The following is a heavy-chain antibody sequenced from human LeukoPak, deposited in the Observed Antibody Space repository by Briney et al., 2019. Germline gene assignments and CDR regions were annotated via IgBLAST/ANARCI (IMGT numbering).Heavy chain of an antibody. CDR1: GFTFSDYY. V-gene: IGHV3-11*01. D-gene: IGHD6-6*01. CDR3: AREYSSSLPFDY. Sequence: GGSLRLSCAASGFTFSDYYMSWIRQAPGKGLEWVSYVSSSGSTIYYADSVKGRFTISRDNAKNSLYLQMNSLRAEDTAVYYCAREYSSSLPFDYWGQGTLVTVSS. CDR2: VSSSGSTI. J-gene: IGHJ4*02.